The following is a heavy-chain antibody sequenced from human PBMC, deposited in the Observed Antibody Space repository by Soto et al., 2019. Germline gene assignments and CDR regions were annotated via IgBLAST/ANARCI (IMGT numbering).Heavy chain of an antibody. CDR1: GFTFSSYA. CDR2: IPYDGSNK. CDR3: AREGRGRWLQFGFDY. D-gene: IGHD5-12*01. J-gene: IGHJ4*02. Sequence: GGSLRLSCAASGFTFSSYAMHWVRQAPGKGLEWVAVIPYDGSNKYYADSVKGRFTISRDNSKNTLYLQMNSLRAEDTAVYYCAREGRGRWLQFGFDYWGQGTLVTVSS. V-gene: IGHV3-30-3*01.